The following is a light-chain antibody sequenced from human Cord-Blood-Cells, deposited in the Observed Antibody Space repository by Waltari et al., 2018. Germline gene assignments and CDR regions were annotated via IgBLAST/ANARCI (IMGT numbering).Light chain of an antibody. V-gene: IGLV4-69*01. CDR3: QTWGTGIHV. J-gene: IGLJ1*01. Sequence: QLVLPQSPSASASLGASVKLTCTLSSGHSSYAIAWHQQQPEKGPRYLMKLNSDGSHSKGDGIPDRFSGSSSGAERYLTISRLQSEDEAYYYCQTWGTGIHVFGTGTKVTVL. CDR2: LNSDGSH. CDR1: SGHSSYA.